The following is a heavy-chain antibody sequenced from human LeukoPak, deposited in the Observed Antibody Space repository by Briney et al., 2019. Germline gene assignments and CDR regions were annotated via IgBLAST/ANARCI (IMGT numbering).Heavy chain of an antibody. D-gene: IGHD6-19*01. CDR1: GITFRTYG. Sequence: GGSLRLSCAASGITFRTYGMHWVRQAPGKGLEWVSYISSSSSTIYYADSVKGRFTISRDNAKNSLYLQMNSLRAEDTAVYYCAKKQWLGIEYWGQGTLVTVSS. J-gene: IGHJ4*02. V-gene: IGHV3-48*01. CDR3: AKKQWLGIEY. CDR2: ISSSSSTI.